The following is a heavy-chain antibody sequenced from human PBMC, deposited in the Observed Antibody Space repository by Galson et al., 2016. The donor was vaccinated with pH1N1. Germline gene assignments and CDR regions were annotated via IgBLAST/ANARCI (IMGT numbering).Heavy chain of an antibody. CDR3: ARQYDVGDYRGDAFDI. CDR1: GYSFTRYW. Sequence: QSGAEVKKPGESLKITCKASGYSFTRYWIAWVRQVPGKGLEWVGVVNPGGSTIRYSPPFQGQVTISSDKSINTAYLQWISLKASDTATYYCARQYDVGDYRGDAFDIWGQGTMVIVSS. D-gene: IGHD4-17*01. J-gene: IGHJ3*02. V-gene: IGHV5-51*03. CDR2: VNPGGSTI.